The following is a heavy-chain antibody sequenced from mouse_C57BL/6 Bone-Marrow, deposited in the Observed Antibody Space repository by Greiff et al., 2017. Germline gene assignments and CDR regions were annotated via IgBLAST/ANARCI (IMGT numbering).Heavy chain of an antibody. CDR3: TRSRGNSLFDY. CDR1: GYTFTDYE. Sequence: QVQLQQSGAELVRPGASVTLSCKASGYTFTDYEMHWVKQTPVHGLEWIGAIDPETGGTAYNQKFKGKAILTADKSSSTAYMELRSLTSEDSAVXDCTRSRGNSLFDYWGQGTTLTVSA. CDR2: IDPETGGT. V-gene: IGHV1-15*01. J-gene: IGHJ2*01. D-gene: IGHD2-1*01.